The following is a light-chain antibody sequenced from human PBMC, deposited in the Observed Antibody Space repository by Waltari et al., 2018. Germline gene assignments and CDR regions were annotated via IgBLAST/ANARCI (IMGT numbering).Light chain of an antibody. CDR3: SSYTSSSTRVV. CDR2: EVS. V-gene: IGLV2-18*02. CDR1: SSDVGSYNR. J-gene: IGLJ2*01. Sequence: QSALTQPPSVSGSPGQSVTISCTGTSSDVGSYNRLSWYQQPPGTAPKLMIYEVSNRPSGVPDRFSGSKSGNTASLTISGLQAEDEADYYCSSYTSSSTRVVFGGGTKLTVL.